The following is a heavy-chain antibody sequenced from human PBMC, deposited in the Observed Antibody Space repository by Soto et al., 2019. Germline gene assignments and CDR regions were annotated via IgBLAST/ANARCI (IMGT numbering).Heavy chain of an antibody. CDR3: ARLVYDSRLNYLYFDH. V-gene: IGHV4-4*02. J-gene: IGHJ4*02. CDR2: VYNDGSA. D-gene: IGHD3-22*01. CDR1: GVSISSGNW. Sequence: SETLSLTCDVSGVSISSGNWWSWVRQPPGKGLEWIAEVYNDGSANYHPSLESRATISVDRSKNQFSLRLSSVTAADTGKDYCARLVYDSRLNYLYFDHWGQGTLVTVSS.